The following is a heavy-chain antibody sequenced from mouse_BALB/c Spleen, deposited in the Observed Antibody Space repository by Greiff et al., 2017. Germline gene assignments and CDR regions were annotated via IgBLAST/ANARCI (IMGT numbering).Heavy chain of an antibody. Sequence: DVQLVESGGGLVQPGGSLKLSCAASGFTFSSYTMSWVRQTPEKRLEWVAYISNGGGSTYYPDTVKGRFTISRDNAKNTLYLQMSSLKSEDTAMYYCARQGLGMIAAYWGQGTLVTVSA. V-gene: IGHV5-12-2*01. D-gene: IGHD2-4*01. J-gene: IGHJ3*01. CDR2: ISNGGGST. CDR3: ARQGLGMIAAY. CDR1: GFTFSSYT.